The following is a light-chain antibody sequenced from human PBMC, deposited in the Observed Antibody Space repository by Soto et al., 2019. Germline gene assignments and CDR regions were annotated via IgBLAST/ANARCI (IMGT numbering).Light chain of an antibody. J-gene: IGLJ1*01. V-gene: IGLV1-51*01. Sequence: QSVLTQPPSVSAAPGQKVTVSCSGSSSNIGNNYVSWYQHLPGTAPKLLIYDSDSRPSGIPHRFSGSKSCTSATLGITGLQTGDEADYYCGTWDSNLNGFVFGTGTKVTVL. CDR2: DSD. CDR1: SSNIGNNY. CDR3: GTWDSNLNGFV.